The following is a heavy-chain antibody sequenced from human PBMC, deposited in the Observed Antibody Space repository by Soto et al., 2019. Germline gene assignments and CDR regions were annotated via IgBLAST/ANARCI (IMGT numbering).Heavy chain of an antibody. J-gene: IGHJ4*02. D-gene: IGHD3-10*01. V-gene: IGHV4-30-2*01. CDR1: GGSIRRGDYS. CDR2: IYFGGST. CDR3: ARVRREFDTSGPVDY. Sequence: QLQLQESGSGLVKPSQTLSLTCAVSGGSIRRGDYSWNWIRQPPGKGLEWIGYIYFGGSTYYNPSLQSRVTMSVDRSRNQFSLKLNSVTAADTAVYYCARVRREFDTSGPVDYWGQGTLVTVSS.